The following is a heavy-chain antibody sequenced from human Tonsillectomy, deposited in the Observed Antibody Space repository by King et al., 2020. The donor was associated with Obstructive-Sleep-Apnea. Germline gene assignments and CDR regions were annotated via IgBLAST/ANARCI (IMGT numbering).Heavy chain of an antibody. D-gene: IGHD3-10*01. V-gene: IGHV3-30*04. J-gene: IGHJ4*02. CDR2: ISHDGRKE. CDR1: GFTFNTYP. CDR3: ARDLVKLGLLNTFDF. Sequence: VQLVESGGGVVQPGRSLRISCAASGFTFNTYPLNWVRQAPGKGSEWVAVISHDGRKEYYGESVKGRLTISRDNSKNTLYLQMNSLRTDDTGVYYCARDLVKLGLLNTFDFWGQGTLVTVSS.